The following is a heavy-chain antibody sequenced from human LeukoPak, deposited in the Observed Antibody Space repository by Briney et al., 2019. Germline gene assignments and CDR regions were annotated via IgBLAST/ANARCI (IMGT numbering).Heavy chain of an antibody. V-gene: IGHV1-2*02. Sequence: ASVKVSCKASGYTFTGYYMHWVRQAPGQGLEWMGWINPNSGGTNYAQKFQGRVTMTRDTSISTAYMELSRLRSDDTAVCYCARNVMDDSSGYPNDAFDIWGQGTMVTVSS. CDR3: ARNVMDDSSGYPNDAFDI. CDR1: GYTFTGYY. CDR2: INPNSGGT. J-gene: IGHJ3*02. D-gene: IGHD3-22*01.